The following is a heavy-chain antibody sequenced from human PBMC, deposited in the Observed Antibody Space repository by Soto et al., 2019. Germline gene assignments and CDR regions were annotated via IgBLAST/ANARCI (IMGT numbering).Heavy chain of an antibody. Sequence: GASVKVSCKASGGTFSSYAISWVRQAPGQGLEWMGGIIPIFGTANYAQKFQGRVTITADESTSTAYMELSSLRSEDTAVYYCARDSVYCGGDCYSVEHYFDYWGQGTLVTVSS. J-gene: IGHJ4*02. V-gene: IGHV1-69*13. D-gene: IGHD2-21*02. CDR2: IIPIFGTA. CDR1: GGTFSSYA. CDR3: ARDSVYCGGDCYSVEHYFDY.